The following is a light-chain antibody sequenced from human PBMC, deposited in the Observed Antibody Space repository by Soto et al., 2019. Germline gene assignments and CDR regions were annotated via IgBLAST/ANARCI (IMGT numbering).Light chain of an antibody. J-gene: IGKJ4*01. CDR3: QQSFITPPLT. CDR1: QSISTY. Sequence: GDRITITCRASQSISTYLNWYQQKPGKAPRLLIYGASTLQNGVPSRFSGSGSATDYTLTISSLQPEDFATYHCQQSFITPPLTFGGGTKVEMK. CDR2: GAS. V-gene: IGKV1-39*01.